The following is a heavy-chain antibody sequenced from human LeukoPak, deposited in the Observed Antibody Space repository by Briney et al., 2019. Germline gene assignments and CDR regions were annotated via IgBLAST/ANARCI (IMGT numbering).Heavy chain of an antibody. CDR2: IYPGDSDT. J-gene: IGHJ5*02. CDR1: GYSFISYW. CDR3: ARLAYGDWSPFDP. D-gene: IGHD4-17*01. Sequence: PGESLKISCKGSGYSFISYWIGWVRQMPGKGLEWMGIIYPGDSDTRYSPSFQGRVTISADKSISTAYLQWSSLKASDTAMYYCARLAYGDWSPFDPWGQGTLVTVSS. V-gene: IGHV5-51*01.